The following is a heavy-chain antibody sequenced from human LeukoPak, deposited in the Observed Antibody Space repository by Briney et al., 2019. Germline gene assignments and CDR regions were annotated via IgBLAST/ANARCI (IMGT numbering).Heavy chain of an antibody. V-gene: IGHV4-4*07. Sequence: KPSETLSLTGTVSGCSISSHYWSWIRQPAGKGLEYIGRVYPTGSTNDNPSLKGRVAMSVDTSKDQFSLRLNSVTAADTAVYYCAREYCTTAICYPSGGYYDSWGQGTLVTVSS. CDR2: VYPTGST. CDR1: GCSISSHY. J-gene: IGHJ4*02. CDR3: AREYCTTAICYPSGGYYDS. D-gene: IGHD2-2*01.